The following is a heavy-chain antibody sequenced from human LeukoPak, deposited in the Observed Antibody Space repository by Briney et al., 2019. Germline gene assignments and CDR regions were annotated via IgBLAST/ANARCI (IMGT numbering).Heavy chain of an antibody. D-gene: IGHD3-22*01. CDR2: INPSSGDT. Sequence: ASVKVSCKASGYTFTGYYLHWVRQAPGQGIEWMGRINPSSGDTNHAQKFQDRVTLTRDTSISTVYMELTGLRSNDTAVYYCARVGLGVSSGYWGQGTPVTVSS. V-gene: IGHV1-2*06. CDR1: GYTFTGYY. CDR3: ARVGLGVSSGY. J-gene: IGHJ4*02.